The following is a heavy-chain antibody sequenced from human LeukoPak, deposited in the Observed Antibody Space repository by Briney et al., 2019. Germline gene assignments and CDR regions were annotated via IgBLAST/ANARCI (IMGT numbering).Heavy chain of an antibody. V-gene: IGHV4-30-2*01. D-gene: IGHD2-2*03. J-gene: IGHJ5*02. Sequence: PSQTLSLTCTVSGSSISSGGYYWSWIRQPPGKGLEWIGYIYHSGSTYYNPSLKSRVTISVDRSKNQFSLKLSSVTAADTAVYYCARDGSEGFDPWGQGTLVTVSS. CDR2: IYHSGST. CDR1: GSSISSGGYY. CDR3: ARDGSEGFDP.